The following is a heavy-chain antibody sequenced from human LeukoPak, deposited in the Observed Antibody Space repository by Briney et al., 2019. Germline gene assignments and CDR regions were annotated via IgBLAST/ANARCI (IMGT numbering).Heavy chain of an antibody. CDR1: VFIFTIHC. V-gene: IGHV3-7*04. CDR3: ARGAPLGY. D-gene: IGHD6-6*01. J-gene: IGHJ4*02. CDR2: IKQDGSER. Sequence: PGLSLRLSYAASVFIFTIHCMISIPGAPARGLEWVANIKQDGSERNYVDSVKGRFTISRDNAKNSVYLQMNSLRAEDTAVYYCARGAPLGYWGQGNLVTVSS.